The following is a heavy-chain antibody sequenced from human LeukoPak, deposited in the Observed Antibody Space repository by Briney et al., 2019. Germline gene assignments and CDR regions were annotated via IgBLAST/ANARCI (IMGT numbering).Heavy chain of an antibody. J-gene: IGHJ4*02. D-gene: IGHD3-16*02. CDR2: INPSGGST. Sequence: GASVKVSCNASGYTFTSYYMHWVRQAPGQGLEWMGIINPSGGSTSYAQKFQGRVTITADKSTSTAYMELSSLRSEDTAVYYCATLRLYYDYVWGSYRRRLPLTPFDYWGQGTLVTVSS. V-gene: IGHV1-46*01. CDR3: ATLRLYYDYVWGSYRRRLPLTPFDY. CDR1: GYTFTSYY.